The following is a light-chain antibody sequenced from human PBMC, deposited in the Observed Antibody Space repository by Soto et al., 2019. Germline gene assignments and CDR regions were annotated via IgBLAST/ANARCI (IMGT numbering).Light chain of an antibody. V-gene: IGLV6-57*01. J-gene: IGLJ3*02. CDR2: GDN. CDR3: QSYDATNQV. Sequence: NFMLTQPHSVSESPGKTVIISCTRSSGSIASNYVQWYQQRPGSSPTTVIYGDNQRPSGVPDRFSGSIDSSSNSASLTISGLETEDEADYYCQSYDATNQVFGGGTKLTV. CDR1: SGSIASNY.